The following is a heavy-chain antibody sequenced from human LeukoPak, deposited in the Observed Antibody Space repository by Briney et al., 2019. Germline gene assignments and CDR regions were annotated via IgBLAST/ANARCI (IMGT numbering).Heavy chain of an antibody. CDR2: IYHSGST. V-gene: IGHV4-30-2*01. J-gene: IGHJ4*02. CDR3: ARMRIAVADY. CDR1: GVAISRGGYA. D-gene: IGHD6-19*01. Sequence: SETLSLTCAVSGVAISRGGYAWNWIRQPPGKGLEWIGEIYHSGSTNYNPSLKSRVTISVDKSKNQFSLKLSSVTAADTAVYYCARMRIAVADYWGQGTLVTVSS.